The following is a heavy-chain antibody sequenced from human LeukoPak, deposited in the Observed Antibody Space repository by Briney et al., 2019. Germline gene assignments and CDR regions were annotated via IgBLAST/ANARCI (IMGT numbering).Heavy chain of an antibody. CDR1: GFTFSTYA. V-gene: IGHV3-23*01. CDR2: ISYSGGST. J-gene: IGHJ5*02. CDR3: AKGGGGNWFDP. Sequence: GGSLRLSCAASGFTFSTYAMSWVRQAPGKGLEWVSAISYSGGSTYYADSVKDRFTISRDNPKYTLYLHMNSLRVVDTAVHYCAKGGGGNWFDPWGQGTLVTVSS. D-gene: IGHD3-16*01.